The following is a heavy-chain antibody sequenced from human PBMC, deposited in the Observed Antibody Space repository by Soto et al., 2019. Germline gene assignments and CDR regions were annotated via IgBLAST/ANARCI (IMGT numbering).Heavy chain of an antibody. V-gene: IGHV3-21*01. J-gene: IGHJ6*02. CDR2: ISSSSSYI. Sequence: GGSLRLSCAASGFTFSSYSMNWVRQAPGKGLEWVSSISSSSSYIYYADSVKGRFTISRDNAKNSLYLQMNSLRAEDTAVYYCARVFGFGVTYYYYGMDVWGQGTTVTVS. CDR1: GFTFSSYS. D-gene: IGHD3-10*01. CDR3: ARVFGFGVTYYYYGMDV.